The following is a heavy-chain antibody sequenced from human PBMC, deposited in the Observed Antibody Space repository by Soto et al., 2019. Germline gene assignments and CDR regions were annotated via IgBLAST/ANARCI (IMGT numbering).Heavy chain of an antibody. CDR3: ARHGYNYGGGYFDY. D-gene: IGHD5-18*01. CDR1: VFTFSNYA. CDR2: IYSGGST. Sequence: GGSLRLSCGASVFTFSNYAMSWVRQAPGKGLEWVSVIYSGGSTYYADSVKGRFTISRDNSKNTLYLQMNSLRAEDTAVYYCARHGYNYGGGYFDYWGQGTLVTVSS. V-gene: IGHV3-66*04. J-gene: IGHJ4*02.